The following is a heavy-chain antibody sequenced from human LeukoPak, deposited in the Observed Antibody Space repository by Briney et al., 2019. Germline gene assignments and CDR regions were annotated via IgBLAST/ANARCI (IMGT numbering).Heavy chain of an antibody. J-gene: IGHJ4*02. Sequence: PSETLSLTCTVSGGSISSSSYYWGWIRQPAGKGLEWIGRIYTSGSTNYNPSLKSRVTISVDTSKNQFSLKLSSVTAADTAVYYCARERIVVVPAAIEYYFDYWGQGTLVTVSS. CDR3: ARERIVVVPAAIEYYFDY. CDR1: GGSISSSSYY. CDR2: IYTSGST. D-gene: IGHD2-2*02. V-gene: IGHV4-61*02.